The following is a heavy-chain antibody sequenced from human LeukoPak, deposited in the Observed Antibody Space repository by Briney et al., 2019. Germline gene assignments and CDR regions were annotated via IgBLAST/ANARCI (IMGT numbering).Heavy chain of an antibody. Sequence: SETLSLTCTVSGGSISSRDYYWSWIRQPPGKGLEWIGYIYYGGSTSYNPSLKSRVTISVDTSQNQFSLRLTSVTAADTAVYYCARDSSLGPIWGQGTMVTVSS. V-gene: IGHV4-30-4*08. CDR3: ARDSSLGPI. CDR1: GGSISSRDYY. J-gene: IGHJ3*02. CDR2: IYYGGST.